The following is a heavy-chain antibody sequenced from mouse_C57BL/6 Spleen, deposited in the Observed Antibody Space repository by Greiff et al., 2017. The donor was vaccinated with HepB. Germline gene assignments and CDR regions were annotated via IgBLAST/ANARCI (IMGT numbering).Heavy chain of an antibody. CDR1: GFNIKNTY. CDR3: ARRVGSDSAMDY. CDR2: IDPANGNT. D-gene: IGHD4-1*01. J-gene: IGHJ4*01. V-gene: IGHV14-3*01. Sequence: EVKLVESVAELVRPGASVKLSCTASGFNIKNTYMHWVKQRPEQGLEWIGRIDPANGNTKYAPKFQGKGTITADTSSNTAYLQLSSLTSEDTAILLCARRVGSDSAMDYWGQGTSVTVSS.